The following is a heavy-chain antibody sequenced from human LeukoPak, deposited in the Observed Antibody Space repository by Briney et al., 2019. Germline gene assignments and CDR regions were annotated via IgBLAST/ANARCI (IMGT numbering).Heavy chain of an antibody. CDR2: IYYRGST. Sequence: PSETLSLTCTVSGGSINNYYWSWIRQPPGKGLEWIGYIYYRGSTNYNPSLKSRVTFSVDTSKNQFSLKLNSVTAADTAVNYCARGGDYGDLRYFDYWGQGTLVTVSS. CDR1: GGSINNYY. CDR3: ARGGDYGDLRYFDY. V-gene: IGHV4-59*01. D-gene: IGHD4-17*01. J-gene: IGHJ4*02.